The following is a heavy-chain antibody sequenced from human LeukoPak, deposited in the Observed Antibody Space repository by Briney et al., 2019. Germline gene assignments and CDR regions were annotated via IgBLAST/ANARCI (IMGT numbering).Heavy chain of an antibody. J-gene: IGHJ4*02. CDR2: ISYDGSNK. D-gene: IGHD6-19*01. CDR3: AKDYSSGWYSGILFDY. V-gene: IGHV3-30*18. Sequence: PGGSLRLSCAACGFTFSSYSMNWVRQAPGKGLEWVAVISYDGSNKYYADSVKGRFTISRDNSKNTLYLQMNSLRAEDTAVYYCAKDYSSGWYSGILFDYWGQGTLVTVSS. CDR1: GFTFSSYS.